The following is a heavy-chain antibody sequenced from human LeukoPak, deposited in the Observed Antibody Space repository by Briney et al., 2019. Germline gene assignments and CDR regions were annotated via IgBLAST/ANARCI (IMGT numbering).Heavy chain of an antibody. J-gene: IGHJ4*02. CDR1: GYTFTSYY. V-gene: IGHV1-46*01. D-gene: IGHD6-13*01. CDR3: ARAVRSKGSSSWTGNGRDY. Sequence: ASVKVSCKASGYTFTSYYMHWVRQAPGQGLEWVGIINPSGGSTSYAQKFQGRVTMTRDTSTSTVYMELSSLRSEDTAVYYCARAVRSKGSSSWTGNGRDYWGQGTLVTVSS. CDR2: INPSGGST.